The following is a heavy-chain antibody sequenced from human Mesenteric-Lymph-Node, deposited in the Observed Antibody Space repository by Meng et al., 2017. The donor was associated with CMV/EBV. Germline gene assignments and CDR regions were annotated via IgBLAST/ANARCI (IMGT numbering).Heavy chain of an antibody. D-gene: IGHD3-16*01. V-gene: IGHV6-1*01. J-gene: IGHJ4*02. Sequence: QIQTHESGPGLVKSSATLSVICTISVDSIPSNNAAWNWIRQSPSRGLEWLGRTYYRSESYNDYAVSVESRISVNLDTSKNQLSLHLNFVTPEDTAVYYCAYFGDSPPLWWGQGTLVTVSS. CDR1: VDSIPSNNAA. CDR2: TYYRSESYN. CDR3: AYFGDSPPLW.